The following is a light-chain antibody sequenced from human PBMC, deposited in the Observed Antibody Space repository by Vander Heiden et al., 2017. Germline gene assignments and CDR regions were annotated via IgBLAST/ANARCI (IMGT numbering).Light chain of an antibody. V-gene: IGKV3-11*01. CDR3: QHPNNSPPWT. Sequence: EIVLTQSPGTLSLSPGERATLSCRASQSVGSYLAWYQQKPGQAPRLLIYDASKRATGPPARFSGSSYGTDFTLTISIRDPEDFTVYYCQHPNNSPPWTFGQGTKVEIK. CDR1: QSVGSY. CDR2: DAS. J-gene: IGKJ1*01.